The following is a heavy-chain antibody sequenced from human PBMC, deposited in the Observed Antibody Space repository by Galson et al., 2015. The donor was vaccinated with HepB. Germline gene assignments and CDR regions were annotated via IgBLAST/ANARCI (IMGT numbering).Heavy chain of an antibody. V-gene: IGHV6-1*01. J-gene: IGHJ1*01. Sequence: CAISGDSVSSHSAAWNWIRQSPSRGLEWLGRTYYRSKWYNDYAVSVKSRITINPDTSKNQFSLQLNSVTPEDTAVYYCARGPQYSSSWPRAEYFQHWGQGTLVTVSS. CDR2: TYYRSKWYN. D-gene: IGHD6-13*01. CDR1: GDSVSSHSAA. CDR3: ARGPQYSSSWPRAEYFQH.